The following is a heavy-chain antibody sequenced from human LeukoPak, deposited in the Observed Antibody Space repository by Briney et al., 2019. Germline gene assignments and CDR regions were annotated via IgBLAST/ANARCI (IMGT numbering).Heavy chain of an antibody. D-gene: IGHD6-25*01. CDR1: GFTFSNFA. V-gene: IGHV3-23*01. CDR2: LYGGGDVT. Sequence: GGSLRLSCAASGFTFSNFAMTWLRQAPGKGLEWVSGLYGGGDVTYYADSVKGRFTISRDDAKNTLYLQMNSLRAEDTAVYYCAKARGPAATHPEYWGQGTLVTVSS. J-gene: IGHJ4*02. CDR3: AKARGPAATHPEY.